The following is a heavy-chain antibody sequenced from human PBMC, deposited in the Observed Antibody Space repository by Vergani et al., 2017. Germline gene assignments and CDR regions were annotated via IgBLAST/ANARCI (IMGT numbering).Heavy chain of an antibody. CDR2: ISWNSGSI. Sequence: EVQLVESGGGLVQPGRSLRLSCAASGFTFDDYAMHWVRQAPGKGLEWVSGISWNSGSIGYADSVKGRFTISRDNAKNSLYLQMNSLRAEDTSLYYCAKDANYYDSSCYFGWYFDLWGRGTLVTVSS. D-gene: IGHD3-22*01. CDR3: AKDANYYDSSCYFGWYFDL. V-gene: IGHV3-9*01. CDR1: GFTFDDYA. J-gene: IGHJ2*01.